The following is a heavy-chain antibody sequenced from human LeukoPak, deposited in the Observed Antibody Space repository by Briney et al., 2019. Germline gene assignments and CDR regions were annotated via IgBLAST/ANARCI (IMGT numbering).Heavy chain of an antibody. CDR2: IHPNSGGT. Sequence: GASVKVSCKTSGYIFTDYYIHWVRQAPGQGLEWVGWIHPNSGGTNYAQKLQGRVTMTTDTSTSTAYMELRSLRSDDTAVYYCAREKWLVLSGVCDYWGQGTLVTVSS. CDR3: AREKWLVLSGVCDY. J-gene: IGHJ4*02. CDR1: GYIFTDYY. D-gene: IGHD6-19*01. V-gene: IGHV1-2*02.